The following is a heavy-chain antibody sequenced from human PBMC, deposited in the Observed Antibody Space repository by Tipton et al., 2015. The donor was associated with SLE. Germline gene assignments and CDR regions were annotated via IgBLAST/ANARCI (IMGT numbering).Heavy chain of an antibody. CDR2: IYYSGST. V-gene: IGHV4-59*11. Sequence: TLSLTCTVSGGSISSHYWSWIRQPPGKGLEWTGYIYYSGSTNYNPSLKSRVTISVDTSKNQFSLKLSSVTAADTAVYYCARDPTWERGMVLAFDIWGQGTMVTVSS. J-gene: IGHJ3*02. CDR3: ARDPTWERGMVLAFDI. D-gene: IGHD4/OR15-4a*01. CDR1: GGSISSHY.